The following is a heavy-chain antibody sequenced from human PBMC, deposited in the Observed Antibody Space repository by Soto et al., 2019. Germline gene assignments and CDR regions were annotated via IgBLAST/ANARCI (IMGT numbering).Heavy chain of an antibody. Sequence: QVQLVESGGGVVQPGRSLRLSCAASGFTFSNYGMHWVRQAPGKGLEWVAVIWYDGSNKYYADSVKGRFTISRDNSQNTLYLQINSLSAEDTAVYYCARVYRSWYSDYWGQGTLVTVSS. D-gene: IGHD6-13*01. V-gene: IGHV3-33*01. CDR1: GFTFSNYG. CDR3: ARVYRSWYSDY. J-gene: IGHJ4*02. CDR2: IWYDGSNK.